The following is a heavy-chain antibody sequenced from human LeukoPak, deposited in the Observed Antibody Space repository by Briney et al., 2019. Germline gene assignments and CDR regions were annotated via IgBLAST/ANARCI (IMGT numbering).Heavy chain of an antibody. J-gene: IGHJ4*02. CDR2: TSSELNVK. CDR3: AREGYYGSGSPPSLYFDY. CDR1: GFTFRNYV. Sequence: GGSLGLSCAASGFTFRNYVIHWVRQAPGKGLEWVAVTSSELNVKLYADSVKGRFTISRDNSRSTLYLQMNSLRPEDTAIYYCAREGYYGSGSPPSLYFDYWGQGTLVTVSS. D-gene: IGHD3-10*01. V-gene: IGHV3-30-3*01.